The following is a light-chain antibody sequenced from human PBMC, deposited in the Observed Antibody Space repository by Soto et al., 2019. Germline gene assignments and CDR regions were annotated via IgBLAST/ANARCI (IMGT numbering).Light chain of an antibody. CDR2: GAS. J-gene: IGKJ5*01. V-gene: IGKV3-15*01. Sequence: EIVMTQSPATLSVSPGERATLSCRASQSVSSNLAWYQQKPGQAPRLLIYGASTRATGIPDRFSGSGSGTEFTLTISRLQSEDFAVYYCQKYNQWPPITFGQGTRLEIK. CDR3: QKYNQWPPIT. CDR1: QSVSSN.